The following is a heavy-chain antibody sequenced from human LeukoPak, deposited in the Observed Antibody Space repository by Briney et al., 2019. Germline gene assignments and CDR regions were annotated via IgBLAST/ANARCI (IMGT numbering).Heavy chain of an antibody. Sequence: PGGSLRLSCAASGFTFSSYWMSWVRQAPGKGLEWVANIKQDGSEKYYVDPVKGRFTISRDNAKNSLYLQMNSLRAEDTAVYYCARDIAAAGYNWFDPWGQGTLVTVSS. CDR2: IKQDGSEK. CDR3: ARDIAAAGYNWFDP. J-gene: IGHJ5*02. D-gene: IGHD6-13*01. CDR1: GFTFSSYW. V-gene: IGHV3-7*01.